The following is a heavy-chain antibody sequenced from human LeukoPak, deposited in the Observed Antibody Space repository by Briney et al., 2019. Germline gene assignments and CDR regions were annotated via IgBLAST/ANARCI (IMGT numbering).Heavy chain of an antibody. CDR2: MSYDGSNE. V-gene: IGHV3-30-3*01. CDR1: GFTFSSYA. D-gene: IGHD6-19*01. Sequence: AGGSLRLSCAASGFTFSSYAMHWVRQAPGKGLEWVAVMSYDGSNEYYADSAKGRFTISRDNSKNTLYLQMNSLRAEDTAVYYCASEFMHTNGWYRNWGQGTLVTVSS. CDR3: ASEFMHTNGWYRN. J-gene: IGHJ4*02.